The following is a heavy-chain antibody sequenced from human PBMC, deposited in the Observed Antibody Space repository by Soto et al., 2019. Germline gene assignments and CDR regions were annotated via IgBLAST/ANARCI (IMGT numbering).Heavy chain of an antibody. V-gene: IGHV3-7*01. CDR3: ARKHGWFALAY. CDR2: IKEDGSET. D-gene: IGHD2-15*01. Sequence: EVQLVESGGGLVQPGGSLRLSCAASGFTFRNYWMDWVRQAPGQGLEWVANIKEDGSETYYVDSVKGRFTISRDNAKNSLYLEMNSLRAEDTAVYYCARKHGWFALAYWGQGTQVTVSA. J-gene: IGHJ4*02. CDR1: GFTFRNYW.